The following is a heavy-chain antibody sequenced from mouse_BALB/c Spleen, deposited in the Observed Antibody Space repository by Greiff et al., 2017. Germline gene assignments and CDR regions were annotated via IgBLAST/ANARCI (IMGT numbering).Heavy chain of an antibody. V-gene: IGHV14-3*02. CDR1: GFNIKDTY. CDR2: IDPANGNT. J-gene: IGHJ2*01. Sequence: VQLQQSGAELVKPGASVKLSCTASGFNIKDTYMHWVKQRPEQGLEWIGRIDPANGNTKYDPKFQGKATITADTSSNTAYLQLSSLTSEDTAVYYCATDTTATDYFDYWGQGTTLTVSS. D-gene: IGHD1-2*01. CDR3: ATDTTATDYFDY.